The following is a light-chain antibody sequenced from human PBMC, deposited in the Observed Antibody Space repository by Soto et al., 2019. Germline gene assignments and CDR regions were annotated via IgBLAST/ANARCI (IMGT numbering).Light chain of an antibody. CDR2: GVS. J-gene: IGKJ1*01. CDR1: QSVSSNY. V-gene: IGKV3-20*01. Sequence: EIVWTQSPGTLSLSPGERATLSCRASQSVSSNYLAWYQQKPGQAPRLLIYGVSTRATGIPDRFSGSGSGTDFTLTISRLEPEDFAVYYCQQYGNSPCTFGQGTKVEIK. CDR3: QQYGNSPCT.